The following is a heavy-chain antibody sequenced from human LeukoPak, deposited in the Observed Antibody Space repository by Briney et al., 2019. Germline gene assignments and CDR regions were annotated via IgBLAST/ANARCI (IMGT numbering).Heavy chain of an antibody. CDR3: ARCSRALNWFDP. CDR1: GGSISSYY. CDR2: IHYSGTT. Sequence: SETLSLTCTVSGGSISSYYWSWMRQSPGKGLEWIGYIHYSGTTNYDPSLKSPVTISVDTSKNQFSLQLSSMTAADTAVYYCARCSRALNWFDPWGQGTLVTVSS. J-gene: IGHJ5*02. D-gene: IGHD6-13*01. V-gene: IGHV4-59*01.